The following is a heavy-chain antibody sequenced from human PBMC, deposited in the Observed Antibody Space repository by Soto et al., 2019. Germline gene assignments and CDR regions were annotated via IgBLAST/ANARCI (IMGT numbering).Heavy chain of an antibody. CDR2: INDYGTTI. D-gene: IGHD1-1*01. V-gene: IGHV3-74*01. Sequence: EVQLVESGGGLVQSGGSLRRSCAASGFTLGNYWMHWVRQAPGKGLVWVSRINDYGTTINYAESVEGRFIISRDDAKSEVYLQMNNLRAEDSAVYYCARGGLEPFDYWGQGALVTVSS. CDR3: ARGGLEPFDY. CDR1: GFTLGNYW. J-gene: IGHJ4*02.